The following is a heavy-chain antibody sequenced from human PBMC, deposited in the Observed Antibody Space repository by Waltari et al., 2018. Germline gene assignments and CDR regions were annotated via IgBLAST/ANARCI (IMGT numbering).Heavy chain of an antibody. CDR3: ARRLWSGSYPYLEYYFDY. V-gene: IGHV4-38-2*01. CDR1: GYSISSGYY. D-gene: IGHD1-26*01. CDR2: IYHSGST. J-gene: IGHJ4*02. Sequence: QVQLQESGPGLVKPSETLSLTCAVSGYSISSGYYWGWIRQPPGKGLEWIGSIYHSGSTYYTPSLKSRVTISVDTSKNQFSLKLSSVTAADTAVYYCARRLWSGSYPYLEYYFDYWGQGTLVTVSS.